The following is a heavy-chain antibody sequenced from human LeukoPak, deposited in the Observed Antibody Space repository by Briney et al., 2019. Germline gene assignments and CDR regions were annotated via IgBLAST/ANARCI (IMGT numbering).Heavy chain of an antibody. V-gene: IGHV3-7*03. Sequence: GGSLRLSCAASGFTFSSYWMSWVRQAPGKGLEWVANVKQDGSERNYVDSVKGRFTISRDNAKNSLYLQMNSLRVEDTAVYYCASGRQLGYWGQGTLVTVSS. J-gene: IGHJ4*02. CDR1: GFTFSSYW. CDR2: VKQDGSER. D-gene: IGHD3-16*01. CDR3: ASGRQLGY.